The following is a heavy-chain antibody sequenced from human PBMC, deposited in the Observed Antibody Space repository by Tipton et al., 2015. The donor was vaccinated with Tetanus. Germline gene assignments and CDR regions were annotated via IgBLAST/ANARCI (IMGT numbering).Heavy chain of an antibody. J-gene: IGHJ4*02. CDR2: IYHSGTT. CDR1: GGSIRSSNW. Sequence: TLSLTCAVSGGSIRSSNWWSWVRQTPGKGLEWIGEIYHSGTTNYNPSLKSRVTMSVDNSKNQFSLKLNSVTAADTAVYYCARDPWLDYWGQGTLVTVSS. CDR3: ARDPWLDY. V-gene: IGHV4-4*02.